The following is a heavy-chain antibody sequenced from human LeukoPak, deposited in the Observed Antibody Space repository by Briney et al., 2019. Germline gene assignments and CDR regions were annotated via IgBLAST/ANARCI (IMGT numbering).Heavy chain of an antibody. V-gene: IGHV1-18*01. D-gene: IGHD3-22*01. CDR2: ISAYNGNT. J-gene: IGHJ4*02. CDR3: ARGPPITMIVVVITPYFDY. Sequence: AASVKVSCKASGYTFTSYGISWVRQAPGQGLEWMGWISAYNGNTNYAQKLQGRVTMTTDTSTSTAYMELRSLRSDDTAVYYCARGPPITMIVVVITPYFDYWGQGTLVTVSS. CDR1: GYTFTSYG.